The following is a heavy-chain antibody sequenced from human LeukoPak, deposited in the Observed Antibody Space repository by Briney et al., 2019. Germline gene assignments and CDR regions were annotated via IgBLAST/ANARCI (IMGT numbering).Heavy chain of an antibody. D-gene: IGHD6-13*01. J-gene: IGHJ6*03. CDR3: ARDIRYSSSWYYYYMDV. Sequence: GGSLRLSCAASGLTFADYGMSWVRQAPGKGLEWVSGINWNGGSTGYADSVKGRFTISRDNAKNSLYLHMNSLRAEDTALYYCARDIRYSSSWYYYYMDVWGKGTTVTVSS. CDR1: GLTFADYG. V-gene: IGHV3-20*04. CDR2: INWNGGST.